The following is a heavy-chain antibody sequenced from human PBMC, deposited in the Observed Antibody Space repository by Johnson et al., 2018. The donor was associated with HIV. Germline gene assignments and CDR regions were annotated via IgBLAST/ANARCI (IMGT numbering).Heavy chain of an antibody. V-gene: IGHV3-20*04. J-gene: IGHJ3*02. CDR3: ATSTASDALDI. CDR1: GFIFDDYD. D-gene: IGHD1-1*01. CDR2: ISWNGGST. Sequence: GGLVQPGGSLRLSCAASGFIFDDYDMSWVRQAPGKGLEWVSGISWNGGSTGYADSVEGRFTISRDNAKNSLYLQMNSLRAEDTAMYYCATSTASDALDIWGQGTMVTVSS.